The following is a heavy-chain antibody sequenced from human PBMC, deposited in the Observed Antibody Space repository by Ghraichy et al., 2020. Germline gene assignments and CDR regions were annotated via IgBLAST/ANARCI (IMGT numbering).Heavy chain of an antibody. V-gene: IGHV4-34*01. CDR3: ARGCLRGYSYGWPSLPGYNWFDP. CDR1: GGSFSGYY. J-gene: IGHJ5*02. Sequence: SETLSLTCAVYGGSFSGYYWSWIRQPPGKGLEWIGEINHSGSTNYNPSLKSRVTISVDTSKNQFSLKLSSVTAADTAVYYCARGCLRGYSYGWPSLPGYNWFDPWGQGTLVTVSS. CDR2: INHSGST. D-gene: IGHD5-18*01.